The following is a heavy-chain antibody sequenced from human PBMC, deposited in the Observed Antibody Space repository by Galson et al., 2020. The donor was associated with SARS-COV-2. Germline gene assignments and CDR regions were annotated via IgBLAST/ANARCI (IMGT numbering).Heavy chain of an antibody. V-gene: IGHV4-34*01. CDR3: ARGRVGATNYFDY. J-gene: IGHJ4*02. Sequence: SQTLSLTCAVYSGSFSDYYWSWIRQPPGKGLEWIGEINHSGSTNCNPSLKSRVTISVDTSKNQFSLKLRSVTAADTAVFHCARGRVGATNYFDYWGQGILVTVSS. CDR1: SGSFSDYY. D-gene: IGHD1-26*01. CDR2: INHSGST.